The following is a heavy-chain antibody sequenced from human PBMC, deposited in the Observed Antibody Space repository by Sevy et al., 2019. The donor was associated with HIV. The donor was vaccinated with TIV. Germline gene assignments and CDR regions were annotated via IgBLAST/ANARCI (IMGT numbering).Heavy chain of an antibody. CDR3: AKGTSVSRFREVFSGMDV. V-gene: IGHV3-30*18. CDR1: GFSFSDYG. CDR2: ISYDGSNK. Sequence: GGSLRLSCAASGFSFSDYGIHWVRQAPGKGLEWVAVISYDGSNKYYAGSVKGRFTISRDNSKSTLYLQMNSLRADDTAVYYCAKGTSVSRFREVFSGMDVWGQGTTFTVSS. D-gene: IGHD3-10*01. J-gene: IGHJ6*02.